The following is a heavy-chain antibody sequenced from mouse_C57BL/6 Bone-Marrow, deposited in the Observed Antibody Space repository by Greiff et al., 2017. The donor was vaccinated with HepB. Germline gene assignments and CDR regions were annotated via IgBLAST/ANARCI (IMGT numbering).Heavy chain of an antibody. Sequence: QVQLQQPGAELVKPGASVKLSCKASGYTFTSYWMHWVQQRPGQGLEWIGMIHPNSGSTNYNEKFKSKATLTVDKSSSTAYMQLSSLTSEDSAVYYCARGDYYGNSAWFAYWGQGTLITVSA. V-gene: IGHV1-64*01. CDR1: GYTFTSYW. CDR3: ARGDYYGNSAWFAY. J-gene: IGHJ3*01. CDR2: IHPNSGST. D-gene: IGHD2-1*01.